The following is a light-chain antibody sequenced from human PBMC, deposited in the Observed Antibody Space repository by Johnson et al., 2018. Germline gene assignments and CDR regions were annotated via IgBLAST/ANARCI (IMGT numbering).Light chain of an antibody. V-gene: IGLV1-51*02. CDR2: ENN. J-gene: IGLJ1*01. Sequence: QSVLTQPPSVSAAPGQKVTISCSGSSSNIGNNYVSWYQQLPGTAPKLLIYENNKRPSGIPDRFSGSKSGTSATLGITGLQTGDAADYYCGTWESSRSGGNVFGTGNKVTVL. CDR3: GTWESSRSGGNV. CDR1: SSNIGNNY.